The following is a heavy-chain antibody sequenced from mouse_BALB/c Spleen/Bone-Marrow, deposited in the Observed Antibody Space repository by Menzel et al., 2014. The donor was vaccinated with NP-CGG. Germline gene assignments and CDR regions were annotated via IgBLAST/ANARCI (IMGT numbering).Heavy chain of an antibody. D-gene: IGHD1-2*01. J-gene: IGHJ2*01. CDR2: VWAGGST. CDR1: GFSLTNYG. CDR3: ARDRNSLLQLRYFDF. V-gene: IGHV2-9*02. Sequence: VKLVESGPGLVAPSQSLSITCTVSGFSLTNYGLHWVRQPPGKGLEWLGVVWAGGSTNYNSALMSRLSINKDNSKSQVFLKMHSLQTDDTAMYYCARDRNSLLQLRYFDFWGQGTTLTVSS.